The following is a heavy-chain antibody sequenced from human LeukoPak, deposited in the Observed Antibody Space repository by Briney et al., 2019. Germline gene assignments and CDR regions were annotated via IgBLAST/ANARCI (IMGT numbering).Heavy chain of an antibody. V-gene: IGHV3-11*06. CDR3: ARANLYSSGWFDY. CDR1: GFTFSDYY. J-gene: IGHJ5*01. D-gene: IGHD6-19*01. CDR2: ISSSSSYT. Sequence: GGSLRLSCAASGFTFSDYYMSWIRQAPGKGLEWVSYISSSSSYTNYADSVKGRFTISRDNAKNSLYLQMNSLRAEDTAVYYCARANLYSSGWFDYWGQGTLVTVPS.